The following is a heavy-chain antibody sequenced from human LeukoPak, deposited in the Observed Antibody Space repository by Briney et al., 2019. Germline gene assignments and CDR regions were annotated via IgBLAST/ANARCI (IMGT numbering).Heavy chain of an antibody. CDR2: ISYDGSKK. CDR3: ARYSSGWYLAFDI. Sequence: GGSLRLSCAASGFTFSSYAMHWVRQAPGKGLEWVACISYDGSKKYYADSVKGRFTISRDNSKNRLYLQMNSLRAEDTAVYYCARYSSGWYLAFDIWGQGTMVTVSS. J-gene: IGHJ3*02. V-gene: IGHV3-30-3*01. CDR1: GFTFSSYA. D-gene: IGHD6-19*01.